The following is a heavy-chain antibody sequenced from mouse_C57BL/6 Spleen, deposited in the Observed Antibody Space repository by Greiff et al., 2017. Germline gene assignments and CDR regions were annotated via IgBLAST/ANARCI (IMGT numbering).Heavy chain of an antibody. CDR2: ISDGGSYT. J-gene: IGHJ4*01. Sequence: EVKVVESGGGLVKPGGSLKLSCAASGFTFSSYAMSWVRQTPEKRLEWVATISDGGSYTYYPDNVKGRFTISRDNAKNNLYLQMSHLKSEDTAMYYCARALDDAMDYWGQGTSVTVSS. V-gene: IGHV5-4*03. CDR1: GFTFSSYA. CDR3: ARALDDAMDY. D-gene: IGHD2-10*02.